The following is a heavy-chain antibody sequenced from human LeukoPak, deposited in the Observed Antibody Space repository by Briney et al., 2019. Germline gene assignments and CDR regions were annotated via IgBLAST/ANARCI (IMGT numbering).Heavy chain of an antibody. CDR2: ISYSGST. V-gene: IGHV4-59*08. Sequence: PSETVSLTCTVSGGSISSYYWIWIRQPPGKGLEGIGYISYSGSTNYSPSLRSRVPMSVETSKNPFSLNENPVTAADTPVYYCARRPGGFSGGKFDYWGHRTLLTASS. J-gene: IGHJ4*01. CDR3: ARRPGGFSGGKFDY. CDR1: GGSISSYY. D-gene: IGHD6-25*01.